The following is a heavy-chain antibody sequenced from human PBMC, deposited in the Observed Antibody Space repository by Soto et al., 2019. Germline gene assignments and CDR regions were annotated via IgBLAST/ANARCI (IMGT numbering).Heavy chain of an antibody. CDR2: IYYSGST. D-gene: IGHD6-13*01. Sequence: SETLSLTCTVSGGSISGYYWSWIRQPPGKGLEWIGYIYYSGSTNYNPSLKSRVTISVDTSKNQFSLKLSSVTAADTAVYYSARERHSSRSEGMDVWGQGTTVTVSS. J-gene: IGHJ6*02. CDR3: ARERHSSRSEGMDV. CDR1: GGSISGYY. V-gene: IGHV4-59*01.